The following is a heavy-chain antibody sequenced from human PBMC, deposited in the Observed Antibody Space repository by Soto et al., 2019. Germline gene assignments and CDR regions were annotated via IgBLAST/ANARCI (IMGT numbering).Heavy chain of an antibody. D-gene: IGHD5-12*01. Sequence: PSETLSLTCTVSGGSVSSGSCYWSWIRQPPGKGLEWFGYIYYSGSTNYTPSLKSRVTISVDTSKNQFSLKLSSVTAADTAVYYCARDSAAMATMPDYYYYYGMDVWGQGTTVTVSS. J-gene: IGHJ6*02. V-gene: IGHV4-61*01. CDR3: ARDSAAMATMPDYYYYYGMDV. CDR1: GGSVSSGSCY. CDR2: IYYSGST.